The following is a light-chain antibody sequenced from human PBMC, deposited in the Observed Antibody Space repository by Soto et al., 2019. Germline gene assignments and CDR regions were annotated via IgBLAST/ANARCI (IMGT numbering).Light chain of an antibody. V-gene: IGLV1-44*01. CDR3: AAWDELVNGSYV. J-gene: IGLJ1*01. CDR2: TNN. Sequence: QSVLTQPPSASGTPGQRVTISCSGSSSNIGSTTVNWYQQLPGTAPKLLIHTNNQRPSGVRDRFSGSKSGTSASLAISGLEAEEEVYYYCAAWDELVNGSYVFRTGTKLSVL. CDR1: SSNIGSTT.